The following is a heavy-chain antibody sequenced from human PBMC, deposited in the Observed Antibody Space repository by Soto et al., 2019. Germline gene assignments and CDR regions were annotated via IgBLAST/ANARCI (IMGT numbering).Heavy chain of an antibody. Sequence: EVRLLESGGGLVQPGGSLRLSCAASGFIFSSYAMSWVRQAPGKGLEWVSAISGSAGTTYYADSVKGRFTISRDNSRNTLYLQMNSLRADDTAVYYCAKDQPGGWYPWGQGTLVTVSS. V-gene: IGHV3-23*01. CDR3: AKDQPGGWYP. CDR2: ISGSAGTT. J-gene: IGHJ5*02. CDR1: GFIFSSYA. D-gene: IGHD6-19*01.